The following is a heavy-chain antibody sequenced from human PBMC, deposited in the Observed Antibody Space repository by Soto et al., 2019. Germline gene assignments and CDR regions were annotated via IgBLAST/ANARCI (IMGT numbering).Heavy chain of an antibody. J-gene: IGHJ4*02. CDR1: GFTFSNYA. D-gene: IGHD6-13*01. CDR3: AYDQGSSWYDMDY. Sequence: EVQLLQSGGGLVQPGGSLRLSCAASGFTFSNYAVTWVRQAPGKGLEWVSTISGSGGSTYYADSVKGRFTISRAKSKSSLYLQMDTARAEDTAVYYCAYDQGSSWYDMDYWGQGTLVTVSS. CDR2: ISGSGGST. V-gene: IGHV3-23*01.